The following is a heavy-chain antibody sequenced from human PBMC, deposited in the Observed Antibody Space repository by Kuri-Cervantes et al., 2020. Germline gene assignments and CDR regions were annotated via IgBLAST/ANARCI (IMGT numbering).Heavy chain of an antibody. D-gene: IGHD1-26*01. CDR3: ARSWELLGWFDP. CDR2: IKQDGSEE. CDR1: GFIFNTYW. Sequence: GGSLRLSCAASGFIFNTYWMSWVRQAPGKGPEWVANIKQDGSEENYVDSVKGRFTISRDNAENSLYLQMNSLRAEDTAVYYCARSWELLGWFDPWGQGTLVTVSS. J-gene: IGHJ5*02. V-gene: IGHV3-7*03.